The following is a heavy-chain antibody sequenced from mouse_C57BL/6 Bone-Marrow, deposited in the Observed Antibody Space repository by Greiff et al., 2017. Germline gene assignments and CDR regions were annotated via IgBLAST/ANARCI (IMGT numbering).Heavy chain of an antibody. CDR2: IDPSDSYT. CDR3: ARSIYYYNIFDY. CDR1: GYTFTSYW. Sequence: QVQLQQPGAELVRPGTSVKLSCKASGYTFTSYWMHWVKQRPGQGLEWIGVIDPSDSYTNYNQKFKGKATLTVDTSSSTAYMQLSSLTSEDSAVYYCARSIYYYNIFDYGGQGTTLTVSS. V-gene: IGHV1-59*01. D-gene: IGHD1-1*01. J-gene: IGHJ2*01.